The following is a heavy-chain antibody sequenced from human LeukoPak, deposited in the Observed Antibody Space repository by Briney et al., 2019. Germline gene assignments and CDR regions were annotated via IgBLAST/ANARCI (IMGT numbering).Heavy chain of an antibody. D-gene: IGHD3-16*01. CDR2: VRDKANSYAT. Sequence: PGGSLKLSCAASGFNFDDSPIHWVRQASGKGLEWVGRVRDKANSYATGYAASVKGRFTISRDDSKNTAYLQMNSLRAEDTAVYYCARDRRRDYDYVWGELLAPYYFDYWGQGTLVTVSS. J-gene: IGHJ4*02. CDR1: GFNFDDSP. V-gene: IGHV3-73*01. CDR3: ARDRRRDYDYVWGELLAPYYFDY.